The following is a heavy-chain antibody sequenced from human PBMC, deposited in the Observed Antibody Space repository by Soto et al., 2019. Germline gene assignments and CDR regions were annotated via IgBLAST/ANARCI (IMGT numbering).Heavy chain of an antibody. J-gene: IGHJ3*02. V-gene: IGHV3-23*01. CDR3: AKTEGRVVVISRFHAFDI. D-gene: IGHD3-22*01. CDR1: GFTFSSYA. CDR2: ISGSGGST. Sequence: EVQLLESGGGLVQPGGSLRLSCAASGFTFSSYAMSWVRQAPGKGLEWVSAISGSGGSTYYADSVKGRFTISRDNPKNTLYMQMNSLRAEDTAVYYCAKTEGRVVVISRFHAFDILGQGTMVTVSS.